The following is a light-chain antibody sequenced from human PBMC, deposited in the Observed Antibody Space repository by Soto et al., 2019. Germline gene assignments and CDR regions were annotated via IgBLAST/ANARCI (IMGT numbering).Light chain of an antibody. CDR1: QDIRNF. Sequence: DIPMTQSPPSLSASVGDRVTITCRASQDIRNFVAWYQQKPGKAPKLMIYAASTLQSGVPSRFSGSGSGTDFTLTINRLQPEDVATYSCQEYSSVPVFGPGTKVEIK. CDR3: QEYSSVPV. J-gene: IGKJ3*01. V-gene: IGKV1-27*01. CDR2: AAS.